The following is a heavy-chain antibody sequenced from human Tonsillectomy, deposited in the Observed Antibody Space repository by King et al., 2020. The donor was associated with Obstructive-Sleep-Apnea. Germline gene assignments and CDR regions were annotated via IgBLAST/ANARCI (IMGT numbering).Heavy chain of an antibody. CDR2: VSYDGRNK. CDR1: GFTFSMSA. D-gene: IGHD5-12*01. V-gene: IGHV3-30-3*01. Sequence: VQLVESGGGVVQPGRSLRLSCTTSGFTFSMSAMHWVRQAPGKGLEWVAVVSYDGRNKYYADSVRGRFTISRDNSKNTLYLQMNSLRGDDTSVYYCATVSRYSGYDSTPHYWGQGTLVTVSS. J-gene: IGHJ4*02. CDR3: ATVSRYSGYDSTPHY.